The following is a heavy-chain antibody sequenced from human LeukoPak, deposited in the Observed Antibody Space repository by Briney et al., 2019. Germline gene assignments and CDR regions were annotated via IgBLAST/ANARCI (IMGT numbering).Heavy chain of an antibody. J-gene: IGHJ4*02. D-gene: IGHD2-15*01. CDR1: GFTFSNYA. CDR2: ISGSGGST. V-gene: IGHV3-23*01. Sequence: GGPLRLSCAASGFTFSNYAMSWVRQAPGKGLEWVSGISGSGGSTFYADSVKGRFTISRDNSKNTLYLQMNSLRAEDTAVYYCAKLDCSGSSCYQFDCWGQGTLVTVSS. CDR3: AKLDCSGSSCYQFDC.